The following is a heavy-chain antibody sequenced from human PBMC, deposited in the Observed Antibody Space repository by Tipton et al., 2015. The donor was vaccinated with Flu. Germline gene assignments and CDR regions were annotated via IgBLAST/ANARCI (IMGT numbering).Heavy chain of an antibody. CDR1: GFTFSSSW. D-gene: IGHD1-26*01. J-gene: IGHJ5*02. CDR3: ARDGPPYSPTSGWFDP. V-gene: IGHV3-7*01. CDR2: INYDGSTI. Sequence: SLRLSCAASGFTFSSSWMHWVRQAPGKGLEWVANINYDGSTIYYVDSVKGRFTISRDNARNSLYLQMNSLRAEDTAVYFCARDGPPYSPTSGWFDPWGQGTLVTVSS.